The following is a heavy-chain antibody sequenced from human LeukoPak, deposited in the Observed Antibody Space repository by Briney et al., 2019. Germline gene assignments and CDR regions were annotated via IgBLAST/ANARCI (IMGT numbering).Heavy chain of an antibody. J-gene: IGHJ4*02. D-gene: IGHD6-19*01. CDR1: GFTFSSYA. Sequence: GGSLRLSCAASGFTFSSYAMPWVRQAPGKGLEWVAVISYDGSNKYYADSVKGRFTISRDNSKNTLYLQMNSLRAEDTAVYYCARGGSGWYKRIDYWGQGTLVTVSS. V-gene: IGHV3-30*04. CDR3: ARGGSGWYKRIDY. CDR2: ISYDGSNK.